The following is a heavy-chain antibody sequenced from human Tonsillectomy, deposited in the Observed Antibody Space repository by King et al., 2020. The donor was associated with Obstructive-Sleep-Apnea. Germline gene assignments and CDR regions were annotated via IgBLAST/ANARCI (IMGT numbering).Heavy chain of an antibody. V-gene: IGHV2-70*04. D-gene: IGHD7-27*01. CDR1: GFSLGTAGMC. CDR3: ARIPYWGDNYAMDV. J-gene: IGHJ6*02. CDR2: IDWNNAE. Sequence: VTLKESGPALVRPTQTLTLTCTLSGFSLGTAGMCVSWVRQPPGKALEWLARIDWNNAEFYSTSLKTRLTISKDTSENQLILTMTNMHPVDTATYYCARIPYWGDNYAMDVWGQGTTVTVSS.